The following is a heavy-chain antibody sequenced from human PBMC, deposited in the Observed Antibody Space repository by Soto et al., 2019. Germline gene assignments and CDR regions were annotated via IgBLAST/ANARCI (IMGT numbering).Heavy chain of an antibody. J-gene: IGHJ4*02. CDR3: SPSLDF. CDR2: IKSKTDGGTT. CDR1: GFTFSNAW. V-gene: IGHV3-15*01. Sequence: EVQLVESGGGLVKPGGSLRLSCAASGFTFSNAWMRWVRQAPGKGLEWVGRIKSKTDGGTTDYAAPVKGRFTISRDNAKNSLYLQMSSLTAEDSALYYCSPSLDFWGQGTLVTVSS.